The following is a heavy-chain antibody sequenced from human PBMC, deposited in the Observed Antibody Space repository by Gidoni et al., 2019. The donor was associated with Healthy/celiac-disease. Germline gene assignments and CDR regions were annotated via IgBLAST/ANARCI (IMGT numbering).Heavy chain of an antibody. J-gene: IGHJ2*01. CDR3: ARDYSNYDNFPGHDWYFDL. CDR1: GSPFSRYS. D-gene: IGHD4-4*01. V-gene: IGHV3-21*01. CDR2: ISSSSSYI. Sequence: EVQLVESGGGLVKPGGSLRLSCPASGSPFSRYSMNWVRQAPGKGLEWVSSISSSSSYIYYADSVKGRFTISRDNAKNSLYLQMNSLRAEDTAVYYCARDYSNYDNFPGHDWYFDLWGRGTLVTVSS.